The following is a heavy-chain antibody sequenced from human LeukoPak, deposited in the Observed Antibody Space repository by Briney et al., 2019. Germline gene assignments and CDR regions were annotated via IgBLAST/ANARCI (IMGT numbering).Heavy chain of an antibody. CDR2: IYYSGST. Sequence: PSGTLSLTCTVSGGSISSYYWSWIRQPPGKGLEWIGYIYYSGSTNYNPSLKSRVTISVDTSKNQFSLKLSSVTAADTAVYYCASHHFQRGYSGYRDYGDYRYYFDYWGQGTLVTVSS. CDR3: ASHHFQRGYSGYRDYGDYRYYFDY. J-gene: IGHJ4*02. CDR1: GGSISSYY. D-gene: IGHD5-12*01. V-gene: IGHV4-59*01.